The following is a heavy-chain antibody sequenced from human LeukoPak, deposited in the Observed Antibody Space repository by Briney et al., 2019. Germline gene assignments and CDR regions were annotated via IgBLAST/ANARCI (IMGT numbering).Heavy chain of an antibody. CDR2: IYTSGST. CDR3: ARGGGCSSTSCYEFDY. D-gene: IGHD2-2*01. Sequence: SETLSLTCTVSGGSISSYYWSWIRQPAGKGLEWIGRIYTSGSTNYNPSLKSRVTISVDKSKNQFSLKLNPLTAADTAVYYCARGGGCSSTSCYEFDYWGQGSLVTVSS. CDR1: GGSISSYY. J-gene: IGHJ4*02. V-gene: IGHV4-4*07.